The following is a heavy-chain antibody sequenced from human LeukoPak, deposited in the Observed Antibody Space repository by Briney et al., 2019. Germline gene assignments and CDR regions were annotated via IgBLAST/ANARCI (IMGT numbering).Heavy chain of an antibody. CDR2: IIYSGTT. J-gene: IGHJ4*02. CDR1: GDSIRSYY. V-gene: IGHV4-59*08. CDR3: ARTYCSGGSCHFDY. Sequence: SEPLSLPCTVSGDSIRSYYWSWIRQPPGKGLEWVGYIIYSGTTDSNPSLKSRVTIFVDTSKNQFSLKLSSVTAADTAVYYCARTYCSGGSCHFDYWGQGTLVTVSS. D-gene: IGHD2-15*01.